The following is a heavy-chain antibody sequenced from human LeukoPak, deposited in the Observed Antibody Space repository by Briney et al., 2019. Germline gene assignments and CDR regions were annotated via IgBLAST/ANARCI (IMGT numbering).Heavy chain of an antibody. J-gene: IGHJ4*02. CDR1: GFSFSIYG. CDR2: ISGSSSAI. CDR3: ATYSGYDRIFDH. V-gene: IGHV3-48*04. D-gene: IGHD5-12*01. Sequence: GGSLRLSCAASGFSFSIYGMNWVRQAPGKGLEWVSYISGSSSAIYYTDSVKGRFTISRDNAKKSVYLQMNGLRAEDTAVYYCATYSGYDRIFDHWGQGTLVTVSP.